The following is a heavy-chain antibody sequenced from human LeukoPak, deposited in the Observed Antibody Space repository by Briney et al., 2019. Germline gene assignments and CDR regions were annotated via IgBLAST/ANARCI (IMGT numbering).Heavy chain of an antibody. CDR1: GGTFSSYA. D-gene: IGHD1-26*01. J-gene: IGHJ4*02. V-gene: IGHV1-18*01. CDR2: ISAYNGNT. CDR3: ARAPRGGASDY. Sequence: ASVKVSCKASGGTFSSYAISWVRQAPGQGLEWMGWISAYNGNTNYAQKLQGRVTMTTDTSTSTAYMEVRSLRSDDTAVYYCARAPRGGASDYWGQGTLVTVSS.